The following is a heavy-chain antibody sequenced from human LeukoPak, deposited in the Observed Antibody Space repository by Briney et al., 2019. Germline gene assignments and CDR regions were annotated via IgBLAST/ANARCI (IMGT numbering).Heavy chain of an antibody. J-gene: IGHJ4*02. Sequence: ASVKVSRKASGYTFTSYGISWVRQAPGQGLEWMGWISAYNGNTNYAQKLQGRVTMTTDTSTSTAYMELRSLRSDDTAVYYCARASYYYDPWDYWGQGTLVTVSS. D-gene: IGHD3-22*01. V-gene: IGHV1-18*01. CDR3: ARASYYYDPWDY. CDR1: GYTFTSYG. CDR2: ISAYNGNT.